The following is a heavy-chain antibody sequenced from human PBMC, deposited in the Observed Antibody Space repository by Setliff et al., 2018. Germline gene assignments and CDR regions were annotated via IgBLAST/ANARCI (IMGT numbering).Heavy chain of an antibody. CDR3: ARGKIRMTMIVVPTGGAFDI. J-gene: IGHJ3*02. D-gene: IGHD3-22*01. Sequence: SETLSLTCAVYGGSFSGYYWSWIRQPPGKGLEWIGEINHSGSTNYNPSLKSRVTISVDTSKNQFPLRLSSVTAADTALYYCARGKIRMTMIVVPTGGAFDIWGQGTMVTVSS. CDR1: GGSFSGYY. CDR2: INHSGST. V-gene: IGHV4-34*01.